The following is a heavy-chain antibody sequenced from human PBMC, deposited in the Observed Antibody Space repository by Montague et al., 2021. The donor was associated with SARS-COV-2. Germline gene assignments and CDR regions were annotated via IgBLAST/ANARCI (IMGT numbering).Heavy chain of an antibody. Sequence: SETLSLTCTVAGGSISSYYWSWIRQPPGKGLEWIGYINYSGSTXXXPSXXXRVTISVDTSKNQFSLNLSSVTAADTAVYYCARNLVDHYWYGMDVWGQGTTVTVSS. D-gene: IGHD1-26*01. CDR2: INYSGST. J-gene: IGHJ6*02. CDR1: GGSISSYY. CDR3: ARNLVDHYWYGMDV. V-gene: IGHV4-59*01.